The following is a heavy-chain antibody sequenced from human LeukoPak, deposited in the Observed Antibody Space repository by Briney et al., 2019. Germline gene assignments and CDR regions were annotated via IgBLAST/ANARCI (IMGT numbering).Heavy chain of an antibody. V-gene: IGHV3-23*01. J-gene: IGHJ4*02. CDR3: AKQKQLVLGHYFDY. D-gene: IGHD6-6*01. CDR1: GFTFSSYA. Sequence: PGGSLRLSCAASGFTFSSYAMNWVRQAPGKGLEWVSAISGSGGSTYYADSVKGRFTISRDNSKNTLYLQMNSLRAEDTAVYYCAKQKQLVLGHYFDYWGQGTLVTVSS. CDR2: ISGSGGST.